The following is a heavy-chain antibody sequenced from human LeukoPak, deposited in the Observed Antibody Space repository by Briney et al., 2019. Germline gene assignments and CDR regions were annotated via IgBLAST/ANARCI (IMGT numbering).Heavy chain of an antibody. CDR2: ISSSSSYI. Sequence: PGGSLRLSCAASGFTFSSYGMHWVRQAPGKGLEWVSSISSSSSYIYYADSVKGRFTISRDNAKNSLYLQMNSLRAEDTAVYYCARVHTVVTKSPFDYWGQGTLVTVSS. CDR3: ARVHTVVTKSPFDY. J-gene: IGHJ4*02. V-gene: IGHV3-21*01. CDR1: GFTFSSYG. D-gene: IGHD4-23*01.